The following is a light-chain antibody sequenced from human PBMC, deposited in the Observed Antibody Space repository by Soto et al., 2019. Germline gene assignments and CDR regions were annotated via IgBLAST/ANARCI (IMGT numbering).Light chain of an antibody. J-gene: IGLJ1*01. CDR3: SSFTTGSTRD. CDR1: RSDIGIYKY. Sequence: QSVLTLPASVSGSPGQSIAISCTGSRSDIGIYKYVSWYQQHTGKVPKLIIYEVSNRPSGVSNRFSGSKSGNTASLTISGLQAEDEADYYCSSFTTGSTRDFGPGTKHTVL. V-gene: IGLV2-14*01. CDR2: EVS.